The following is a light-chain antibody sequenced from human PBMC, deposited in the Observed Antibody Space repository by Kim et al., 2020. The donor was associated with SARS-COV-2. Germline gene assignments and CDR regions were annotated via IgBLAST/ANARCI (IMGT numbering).Light chain of an antibody. CDR2: AVS. J-gene: IGKJ2*04. V-gene: IGKV1-8*01. CDR3: QQYYSYPCS. Sequence: SASTGDRVNITCRASHDVSTYLAWYQHKPGKAPNLLMYAVSTLHSRVPSRFRGSGSGTDFTLTISCLQSEDFATYYCQQYYSYPCSFGQGTKLEI. CDR1: HDVSTY.